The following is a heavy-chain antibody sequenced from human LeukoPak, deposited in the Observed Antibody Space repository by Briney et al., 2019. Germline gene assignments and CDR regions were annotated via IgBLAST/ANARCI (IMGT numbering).Heavy chain of an antibody. Sequence: GASVKVSCKASGYTFSGHYLHWVRQAPGQGLEWMGWINPNSGGTNYAQKFQGRVTMTRDTSISTAYMELSRLRSDGTAVYYCARVSIAVGMDVWGQGTTVTVSS. V-gene: IGHV1-2*02. J-gene: IGHJ6*02. CDR1: GYTFSGHY. CDR2: INPNSGGT. CDR3: ARVSIAVGMDV. D-gene: IGHD6-19*01.